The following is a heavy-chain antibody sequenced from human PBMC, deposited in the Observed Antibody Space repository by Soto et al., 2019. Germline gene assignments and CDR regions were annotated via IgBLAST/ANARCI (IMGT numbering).Heavy chain of an antibody. D-gene: IGHD6-6*01. Sequence: QVQLVESGGGLVKPGGSLRLSCAASGFTFSDYYMSWIRQAPGKGLEWGSYISNRGRTLYYADSMKGRFTISRDNAKNSLSLQMNRLRSEDTAVYYCARDLVAVSGGVYSSSSGGYFFDFWGQGTLVTVSS. J-gene: IGHJ4*02. CDR2: ISNRGRTL. CDR3: ARDLVAVSGGVYSSSSGGYFFDF. CDR1: GFTFSDYY. V-gene: IGHV3-11*01.